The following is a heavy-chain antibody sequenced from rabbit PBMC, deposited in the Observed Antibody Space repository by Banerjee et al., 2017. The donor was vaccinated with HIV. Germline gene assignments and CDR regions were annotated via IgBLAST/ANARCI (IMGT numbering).Heavy chain of an antibody. V-gene: IGHV1S45*01. CDR1: GFSFSSNA. J-gene: IGHJ4*01. D-gene: IGHD7-1*01. Sequence: QEQLKESGGGLVQPGGSLKLSCKASGFSFSSNAMCWVRQAPGKGLEWIACIAAGSTGSTYYASWAKGRFTISKTSSTTVTLQMTSLTAADTATYFCAIRYAGYANLWGPGTLVTVS. CDR3: AIRYAGYANL. CDR2: IAAGSTGST.